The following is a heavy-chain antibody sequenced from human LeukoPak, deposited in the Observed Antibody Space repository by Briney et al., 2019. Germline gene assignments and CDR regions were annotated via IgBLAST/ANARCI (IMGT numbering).Heavy chain of an antibody. CDR2: IHPGDSDT. Sequence: GESLKISCQGSGYTFTSYWIGWVRQMPVKGLEWMGSIHPGDSDTKYSPSFQGQVTISVDKSTNTAYLQWKSLKASDTAMYYCARGDVVRGVSWFDSWGQGALVTVSS. J-gene: IGHJ5*01. D-gene: IGHD2-21*02. V-gene: IGHV5-51*01. CDR3: ARGDVVRGVSWFDS. CDR1: GYTFTSYW.